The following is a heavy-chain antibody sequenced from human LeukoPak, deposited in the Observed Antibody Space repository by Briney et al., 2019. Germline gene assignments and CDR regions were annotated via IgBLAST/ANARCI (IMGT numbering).Heavy chain of an antibody. J-gene: IGHJ4*02. CDR1: GDTFSNYA. CDR2: IIPMFGTA. D-gene: IGHD3-10*01. Sequence: SVKVSCKASGDTFSNYAISWVRQAPGQGPEWMGGIIPMFGTANYAQKFQDRVTIIADEFTSTAYMELSSLRSEDTAVYYCTRSGNITMIRGVITTPAIIGYWGQGTLVTVSS. CDR3: TRSGNITMIRGVITTPAIIGY. V-gene: IGHV1-69*13.